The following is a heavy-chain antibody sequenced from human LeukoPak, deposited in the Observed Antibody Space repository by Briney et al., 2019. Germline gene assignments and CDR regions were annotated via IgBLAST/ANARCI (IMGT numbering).Heavy chain of an antibody. V-gene: IGHV3-23*01. CDR3: AKGHTYFDY. J-gene: IGHJ4*02. CDR1: GFTFSANA. D-gene: IGHD2-21*01. Sequence: PGGSLRLSCAASGFTFSANAMSWVRQAPGKGLEWISAISGSDDSTYYAGSVKGRFTISRDNSKNTLYLQMSSLRAEDTAVYFCAKGHTYFDYWGQGTLVTVSS. CDR2: ISGSDDST.